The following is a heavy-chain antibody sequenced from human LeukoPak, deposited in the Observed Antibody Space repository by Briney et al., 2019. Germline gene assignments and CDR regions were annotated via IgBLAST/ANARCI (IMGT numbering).Heavy chain of an antibody. CDR3: ARVLWNSGYPFDY. CDR2: INAGNGNT. J-gene: IGHJ4*02. D-gene: IGHD5-12*01. V-gene: IGHV1-3*01. Sequence: ASVKVSCKASGYTFTNYAMHWVRQAPGQRLEWMGWINAGNGNTKYSQKFQGRVTLTRDASASTAYMELSSLRSEDTAIYYCARVLWNSGYPFDYWGQGTLVTVSS. CDR1: GYTFTNYA.